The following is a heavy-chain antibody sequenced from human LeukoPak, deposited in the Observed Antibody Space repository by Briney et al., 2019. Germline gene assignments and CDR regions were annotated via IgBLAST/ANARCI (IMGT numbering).Heavy chain of an antibody. J-gene: IGHJ4*02. V-gene: IGHV1-18*01. CDR3: ARGVSSSSGYFDY. Sequence: ASVKVSCKASGYTFTNYGFSWVRQAPGQGLEWMGWISAYNGYTDYAQKFQFRVTMTTDTSTSTAYMELRSLRSDDTAVYYCARGVSSSSGYFDYWGQGTLVTVSS. CDR2: ISAYNGYT. CDR1: GYTFTNYG. D-gene: IGHD6-6*01.